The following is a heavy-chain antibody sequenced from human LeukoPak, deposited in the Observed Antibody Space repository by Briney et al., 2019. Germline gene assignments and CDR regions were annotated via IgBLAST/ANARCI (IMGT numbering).Heavy chain of an antibody. CDR3: AKNPHYSSSWYEGNWFDP. CDR2: ISDSGSYT. V-gene: IGHV3-23*01. Sequence: GGSLRLSCAASGFTFSNYAMSWVRQAPGKGLEWVSTISDSGSYTYYADSVKGRFTISRDNSKNTLYLQMNSLRAEDTAVYYCAKNPHYSSSWYEGNWFDPWGQGTLVTVSS. CDR1: GFTFSNYA. D-gene: IGHD6-13*01. J-gene: IGHJ5*02.